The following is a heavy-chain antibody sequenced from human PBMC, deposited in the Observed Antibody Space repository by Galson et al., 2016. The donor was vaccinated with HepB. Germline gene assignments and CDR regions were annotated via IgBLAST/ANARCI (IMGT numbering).Heavy chain of an antibody. Sequence: SLRLSCAASGFTSSHYDVHWVRLVAGRGLEWVSAIGSDGDTYYPGSVKGRFTVSRENAKNSLYLQMNNLRAGDTAVYYCVRATVGFSGYDSGMDVWGQGTTVTVSS. CDR3: VRATVGFSGYDSGMDV. CDR2: IGSDGDT. V-gene: IGHV3-13*01. CDR1: GFTSSHYD. D-gene: IGHD5-12*01. J-gene: IGHJ6*02.